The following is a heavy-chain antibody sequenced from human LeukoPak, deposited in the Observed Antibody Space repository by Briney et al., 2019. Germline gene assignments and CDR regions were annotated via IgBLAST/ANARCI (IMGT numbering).Heavy chain of an antibody. J-gene: IGHJ4*02. D-gene: IGHD3-22*01. Sequence: GGSLRLSCAASRFTFNTFGMHWVLQAPGKGLEWVAVISSDGSNKYYADSVKGRFTISRDNSKDTLYLQMSSLTIEDTAVYYCRAATKYLDYYYDYWGQGTLVTVSS. CDR1: RFTFNTFG. V-gene: IGHV3-30*03. CDR3: RAATKYLDYYYDY. CDR2: ISSDGSNK.